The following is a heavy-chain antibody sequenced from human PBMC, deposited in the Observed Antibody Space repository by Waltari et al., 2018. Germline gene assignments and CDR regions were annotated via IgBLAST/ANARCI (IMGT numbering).Heavy chain of an antibody. D-gene: IGHD2-2*01. J-gene: IGHJ6*02. CDR3: TTSSYCGTTTCYQYYGMDV. Sequence: QVRLVQSGAEVKKPGSSVKVSCKAFGGSFSSYSINWVRQAPGQGLEWMGGIIPVFGTANYAQKVQDRRAITADESTSTAYMELSSLRSEDTAAYYCTTSSYCGTTTCYQYYGMDVWGQGTTVTVSS. CDR2: IIPVFGTA. V-gene: IGHV1-69*01. CDR1: GGSFSSYS.